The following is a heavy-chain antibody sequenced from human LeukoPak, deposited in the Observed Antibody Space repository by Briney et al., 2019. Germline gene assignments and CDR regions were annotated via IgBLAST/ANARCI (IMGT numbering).Heavy chain of an antibody. CDR2: ISYDGSNK. V-gene: IGHV3-30*18. CDR3: AKDSTLYSSGWYYFDY. D-gene: IGHD6-19*01. J-gene: IGHJ4*02. CDR1: GFTFSSYG. Sequence: GGSLRLSCAASGFTFSSYGMHWVRQAPGKGLEWVAVISYDGSNKYYADSVKGRFTISRDNSKNTLYLQMNSLRAEDTAVYYCAKDSTLYSSGWYYFDYWGREPWSPSPQ.